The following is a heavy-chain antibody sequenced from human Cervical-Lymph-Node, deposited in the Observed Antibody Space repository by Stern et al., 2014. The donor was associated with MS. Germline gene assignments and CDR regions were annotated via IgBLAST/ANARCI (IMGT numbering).Heavy chain of an antibody. J-gene: IGHJ5*02. CDR2: IYYSGTT. V-gene: IGHV4-59*01. CDR1: GASITSYY. Sequence: QVHLQESGPGLLRPSETLSLTCTVSGASITSYYWSWIRQPPGKGLEWIGYIYYSGTTNYNASLKGRVAISIDTSKTQFSLRLSSVTAADTAVYYCARATDLWGQGTLVTVSS. CDR3: ARATDL.